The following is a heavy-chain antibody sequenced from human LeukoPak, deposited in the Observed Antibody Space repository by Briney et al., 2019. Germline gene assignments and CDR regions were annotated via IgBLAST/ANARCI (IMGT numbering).Heavy chain of an antibody. Sequence: GGSLRLSCAASGFTFYSYGLHWVRQAPGKGLEWVAFISYDGGNKYYADSVKGRFTISRDNSKNTLYLQMNSLRDEDTAVYYCAKPPRGYRSGDRWYFDLWGRGTLVTVSS. V-gene: IGHV3-30*18. D-gene: IGHD5-18*01. CDR1: GFTFYSYG. CDR3: AKPPRGYRSGDRWYFDL. J-gene: IGHJ2*01. CDR2: ISYDGGNK.